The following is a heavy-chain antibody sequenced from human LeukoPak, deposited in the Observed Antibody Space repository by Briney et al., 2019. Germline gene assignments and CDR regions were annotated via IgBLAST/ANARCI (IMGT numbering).Heavy chain of an antibody. D-gene: IGHD2-15*01. Sequence: SETLSLTCSFSGVSVSSYYWSWIRQPAGKGLEWIGRIYTSGGTNYNPSLKSRVTMSVDTSKNQFSLKLRSVTAADTAVYYCAVVVGASWRQAWGQGTLVTVSS. CDR3: AVVVGASWRQA. CDR1: GVSVSSYY. J-gene: IGHJ5*02. CDR2: IYTSGGT. V-gene: IGHV4-4*07.